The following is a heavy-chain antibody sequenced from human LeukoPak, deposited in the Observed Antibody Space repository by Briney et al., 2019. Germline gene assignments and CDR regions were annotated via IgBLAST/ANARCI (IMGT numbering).Heavy chain of an antibody. CDR2: IYPGDSDT. Sequence: GESLKISCKGSGYSYTNYWIGWVRQMPGKGLEWMGIIYPGDSDTRYIPSFQGQVTISADKSINTAYLQWTSLKASDTAMYYCARRVDSYWFFDYWGQGTLVTVSS. V-gene: IGHV5-51*01. J-gene: IGHJ4*02. D-gene: IGHD1-26*01. CDR1: GYSYTNYW. CDR3: ARRVDSYWFFDY.